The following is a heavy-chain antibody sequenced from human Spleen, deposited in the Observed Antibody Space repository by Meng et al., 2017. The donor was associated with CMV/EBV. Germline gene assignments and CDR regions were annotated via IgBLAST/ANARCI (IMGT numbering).Heavy chain of an antibody. CDR2: IYNSGTT. J-gene: IGHJ6*02. D-gene: IGHD2-2*02. V-gene: IGHV4-59*12. Sequence: SETLSLTCTVSGGSINTAYWTWIRHPPGKGLEWIGYIYNSGTTNYNPSLESRVTISVDTSKNQFSLKLSSVTAADTAVYYCARDRRYCSSTSCYSSGDYYYYGMDVWGQGTTVTVSS. CDR3: ARDRRYCSSTSCYSSGDYYYYGMDV. CDR1: GGSINTAY.